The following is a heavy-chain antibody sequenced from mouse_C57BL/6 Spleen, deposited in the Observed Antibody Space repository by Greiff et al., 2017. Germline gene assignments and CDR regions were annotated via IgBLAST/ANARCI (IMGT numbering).Heavy chain of an antibody. V-gene: IGHV1-69*01. CDR3: ARVGIYYDYASYLDY. CDR1: GYTFTSYW. J-gene: IGHJ2*01. Sequence: QVQLQQPGAELVMPGASVKLSCKASGYTFTSYWMHWVKQRPGQGLEWIGEIDPSDSYTNYNQKFKGKSTLTVDKSSSTAYMQLSSLTSEDAAVYYCARVGIYYDYASYLDYWGQGTTLTVSS. D-gene: IGHD2-4*01. CDR2: IDPSDSYT.